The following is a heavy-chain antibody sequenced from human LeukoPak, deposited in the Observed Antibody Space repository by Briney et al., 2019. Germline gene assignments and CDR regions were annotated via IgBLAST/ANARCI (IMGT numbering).Heavy chain of an antibody. CDR3: ARHNGYNFDWLDY. Sequence: GESLKISCRGSGYSFTNNWIGWVRQMPGKGLEWMGVLYPGDSDTRYSPSFQGQVTISADKSISTAYLQWSSLKASDTAMYYCARHNGYNFDWLDYWGQGTLVTVSS. CDR1: GYSFTNNW. D-gene: IGHD5-24*01. CDR2: LYPGDSDT. V-gene: IGHV5-51*01. J-gene: IGHJ4*02.